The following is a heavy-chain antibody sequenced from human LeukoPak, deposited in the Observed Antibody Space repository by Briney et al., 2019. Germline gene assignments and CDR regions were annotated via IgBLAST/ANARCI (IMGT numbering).Heavy chain of an antibody. Sequence: SQTLSLTCAISGDSVSSNSAAWNWIRQSPSRGLEWLGRTYYRSKWYNDYAVSVKSRITINPDTSKNQFSLQLNSVTPEDTAVYYCARANNWNPRINVAFDIWGQGTIVTVSS. CDR2: TYYRSKWYN. CDR1: GDSVSSNSAA. D-gene: IGHD1-20*01. CDR3: ARANNWNPRINVAFDI. V-gene: IGHV6-1*01. J-gene: IGHJ3*02.